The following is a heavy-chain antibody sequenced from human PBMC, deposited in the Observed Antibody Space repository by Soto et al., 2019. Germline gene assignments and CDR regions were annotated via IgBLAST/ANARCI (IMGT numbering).Heavy chain of an antibody. CDR2: ISAYNGNT. V-gene: IGHV1-18*01. CDR1: GYTFTSSG. D-gene: IGHD2-15*01. CDR3: ARGQGGPHPLAEYYYYYYGMDV. J-gene: IGHJ6*02. Sequence: ASVKVSCKASGYTFTSSGISWGRQAPGQGLEWMGWISAYNGNTNYAQKLQGRVTMTTDTSTSTAYMELSSLRSEDTAVYYCARGQGGPHPLAEYYYYYYGMDVWGQGTTVTVSS.